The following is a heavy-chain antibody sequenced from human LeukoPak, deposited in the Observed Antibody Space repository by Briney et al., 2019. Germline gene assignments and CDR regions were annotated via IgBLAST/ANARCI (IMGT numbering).Heavy chain of an antibody. Sequence: GGSLRLSCSASGFTFSNYAMFCVRQAPGKGLEYISAISSNGRSTYYADSVEGRFTISRDNSKNTLDLQMSSLRPEDTSTYYCVRRAGSYYFDYWGQGSLVTVSS. CDR2: ISSNGRST. D-gene: IGHD1-26*01. V-gene: IGHV3-64D*06. J-gene: IGHJ4*02. CDR3: VRRAGSYYFDY. CDR1: GFTFSNYA.